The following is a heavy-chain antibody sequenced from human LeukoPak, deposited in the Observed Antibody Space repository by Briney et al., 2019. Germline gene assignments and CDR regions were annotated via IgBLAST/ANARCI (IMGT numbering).Heavy chain of an antibody. Sequence: PGGSLRLSCAASGFTFSGSAMHWVRQASGKGLEWVGRVRSKANYYATAYTASVRGRFTVSRDDSKNTAYLQMNSLKTEDTAVYYCTRHNFYADGFDYWGQGTLVTVSS. CDR2: VRSKANYYAT. V-gene: IGHV3-73*01. J-gene: IGHJ4*02. CDR3: TRHNFYADGFDY. CDR1: GFTFSGSA. D-gene: IGHD3-3*01.